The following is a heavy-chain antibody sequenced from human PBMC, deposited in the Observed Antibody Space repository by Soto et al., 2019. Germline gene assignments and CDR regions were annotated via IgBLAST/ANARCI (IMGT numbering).Heavy chain of an antibody. CDR1: GYTFTSYY. Sequence: ASVKVSCKASGYTFTSYYMHCARQAPGQGLEWMGIINPSGGSTSYAQKFQGRVTMTRDTSTSTVYMELSSLRSEDTAVYYCASSLVPHYYYYGMDVWGQGTTVTVSS. D-gene: IGHD6-13*01. CDR3: ASSLVPHYYYYGMDV. CDR2: INPSGGST. V-gene: IGHV1-46*01. J-gene: IGHJ6*02.